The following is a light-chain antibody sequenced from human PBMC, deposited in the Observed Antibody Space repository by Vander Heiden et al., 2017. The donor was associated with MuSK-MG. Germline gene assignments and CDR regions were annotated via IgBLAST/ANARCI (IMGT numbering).Light chain of an antibody. Sequence: EIVLTQSPGTLSLSPGERATLSCGASQSISRFLAWYQQKPGQAPRLLIDDASNRATGIPARFSGSGSGTDFTLTISSLEPEDFAVYYCQQRSNWPVTCGQGTKVEIK. V-gene: IGKV3-11*01. CDR1: QSISRF. J-gene: IGKJ1*01. CDR2: DAS. CDR3: QQRSNWPVT.